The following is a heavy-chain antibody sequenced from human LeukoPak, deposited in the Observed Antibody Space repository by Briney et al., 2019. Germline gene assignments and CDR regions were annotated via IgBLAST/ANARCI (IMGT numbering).Heavy chain of an antibody. J-gene: IGHJ6*04. D-gene: IGHD3-10*01. CDR2: INAGNGNT. V-gene: IGHV1-3*01. CDR1: GYTFTSYA. CDR3: AREISGDYYGSGSASYGMDV. Sequence: ASVKVSCKASGYTFTSYAMHWVRQAPGQRLEWMGWINAGNGNTKYSQKFQGRVTITRDTSASTAYMELSSLRSEDTAVYYCAREISGDYYGSGSASYGMDVWGKGTTVIVSS.